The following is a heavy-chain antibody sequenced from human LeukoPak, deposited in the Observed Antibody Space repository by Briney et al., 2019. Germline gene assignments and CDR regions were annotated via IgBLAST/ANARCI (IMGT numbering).Heavy chain of an antibody. J-gene: IGHJ3*02. V-gene: IGHV1-2*02. CDR1: GYTFTGYY. Sequence: GASVKVSCKASGYTFTGYYMHWVRQAPGQGLEWMGWINPNSGGTNYAQKFQGRVTMTRDTSISTAYMELSRLRSDDTAVYYCARDLTKVVASAFDIRGQGTMVTVSS. D-gene: IGHD2-15*01. CDR2: INPNSGGT. CDR3: ARDLTKVVASAFDI.